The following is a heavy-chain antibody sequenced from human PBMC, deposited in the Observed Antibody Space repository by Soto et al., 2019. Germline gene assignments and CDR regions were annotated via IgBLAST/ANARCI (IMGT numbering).Heavy chain of an antibody. CDR3: AKDEGSGYVPFDY. CDR2: ISGSGGST. Sequence: EVQLLESGGGLVQPGGSLRLSCAASGFTFSSYAMSWVRQAPGKWLEWVSAISGSGGSTYYADSVKGRFTLSRDNSKNTLYLQMNSLRAEDTAVYYCAKDEGSGYVPFDYWGQGTLVTVSS. J-gene: IGHJ4*02. V-gene: IGHV3-23*01. CDR1: GFTFSSYA. D-gene: IGHD5-12*01.